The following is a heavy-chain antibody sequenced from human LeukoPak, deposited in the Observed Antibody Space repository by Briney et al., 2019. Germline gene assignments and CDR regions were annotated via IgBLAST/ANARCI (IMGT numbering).Heavy chain of an antibody. D-gene: IGHD2-2*01. V-gene: IGHV3-23*01. J-gene: IGHJ3*02. CDR1: GFTFSSYA. Sequence: PGGSLRLPCAASGFTFSSYAMSWVRQAPGKGLEWVSAISGSGGSTYYADSVKGRFTISRDNSKNTLYLQMNSLRAEDTAVYYCAKAEYQLFAFDIWGQGTMVTVSS. CDR2: ISGSGGST. CDR3: AKAEYQLFAFDI.